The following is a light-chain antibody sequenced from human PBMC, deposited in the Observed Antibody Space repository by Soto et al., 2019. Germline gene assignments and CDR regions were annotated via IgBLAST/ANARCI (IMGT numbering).Light chain of an antibody. CDR2: LGS. V-gene: IGKV2-28*01. CDR1: QILLHSNGYNY. Sequence: DIVMTQSPLSLPVTPGEASSISCSSSQILLHSNGYNYLDWYLQKPGQSPQLLIYLGSNRASGVPDRFSGSGSGTDFTLKISRVEAEDVGVYYCMQALQTPITFGQGTRLEIK. J-gene: IGKJ5*01. CDR3: MQALQTPIT.